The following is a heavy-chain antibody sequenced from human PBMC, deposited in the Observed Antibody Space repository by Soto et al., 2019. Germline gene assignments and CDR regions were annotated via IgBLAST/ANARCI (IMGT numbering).Heavy chain of an antibody. CDR1: GGTFSSYT. J-gene: IGHJ4*02. V-gene: IGHV1-69*04. Sequence: GASVKVSCKASGGTFSSYTISWVRQAPGQGLEWMGRIIPILGIANYAQKFQGRVTITADKSTSTAYMELSSLRSEDTAVYYCERERSPLDGYNSFDYWGQGTLVNVSS. D-gene: IGHD5-12*01. CDR2: IIPILGIA. CDR3: ERERSPLDGYNSFDY.